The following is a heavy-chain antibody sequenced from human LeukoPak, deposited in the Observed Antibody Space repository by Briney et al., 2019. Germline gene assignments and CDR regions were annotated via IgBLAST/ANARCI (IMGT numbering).Heavy chain of an antibody. J-gene: IGHJ3*02. CDR1: GGSISNYY. Sequence: SETLSLTCTVSGGSISNYYWNWIRQPPGKGLEWIGYIFYSGSTNYNPSLKSRVTISVDTSKNQFSLKLSSVTAADTAVYYCVRDQNRAFDIWGQGTMVTVSS. CDR2: IFYSGST. CDR3: VRDQNRAFDI. V-gene: IGHV4-59*01.